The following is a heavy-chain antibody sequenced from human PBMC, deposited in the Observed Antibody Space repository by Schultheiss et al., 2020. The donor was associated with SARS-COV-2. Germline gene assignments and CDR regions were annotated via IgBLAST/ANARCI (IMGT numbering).Heavy chain of an antibody. J-gene: IGHJ5*02. V-gene: IGHV4-34*01. CDR2: INHSGST. Sequence: GSLRLSCAVYGGSFSGYYWSWIRQPPGKGLEWIGEINHSGSTNYNPSLKSRVTISVDTSKNQFSLKLSSVTAADTAVYYCARSNRGWYRTGWFDPWGHGTLVTVSS. D-gene: IGHD6-19*01. CDR3: ARSNRGWYRTGWFDP. CDR1: GGSFSGYY.